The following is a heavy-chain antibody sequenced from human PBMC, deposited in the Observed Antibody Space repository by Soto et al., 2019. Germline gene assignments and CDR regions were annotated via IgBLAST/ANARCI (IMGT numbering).Heavy chain of an antibody. D-gene: IGHD3-16*01. CDR1: GFTFSSYS. Sequence: GGSLRLSCAASGFTFSSYSMNWVRQAPGKGLEWVSSISSSSSYIYYADSVKGRFTISRDNAKNSLYLQMDSLRPDDTAVYYCARQAKIGDRSQFYFDSWGQGTLVTVSS. CDR2: ISSSSSYI. CDR3: ARQAKIGDRSQFYFDS. V-gene: IGHV3-21*01. J-gene: IGHJ4*02.